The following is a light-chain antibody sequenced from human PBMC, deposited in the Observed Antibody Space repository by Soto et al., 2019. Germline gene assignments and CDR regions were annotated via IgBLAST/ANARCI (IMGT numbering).Light chain of an antibody. J-gene: IGKJ1*01. CDR3: QHYKMYSPWT. CDR2: KAS. CDR1: QTIDSW. V-gene: IGKV1-5*03. Sequence: DIQMTQSPSTLSASLGDRVTITCRASQTIDSWLAWYQQRPGKPPNLLIYKASTLASGVPSRFSGSGSGTEFTLTISSLQPDDFATYYCQHYKMYSPWTFGQGTKVDIK.